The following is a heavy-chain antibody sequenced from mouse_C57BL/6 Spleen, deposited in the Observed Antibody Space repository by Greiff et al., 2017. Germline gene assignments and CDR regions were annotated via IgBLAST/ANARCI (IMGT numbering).Heavy chain of an antibody. CDR2: IHPNSGST. D-gene: IGHD2-4*01. J-gene: IGHJ4*01. CDR1: GYTFTSYW. Sequence: QVQLQQPGAELVKPGASVKLSCKASGYTFTSYWMHWVKQRTGQGLEWIGMIHPNSGSTNYNEKFKSKATLTVDKSSSTAYMQLSSLTSEDSAVYYCAREIYYDYDGYAMDYWGQGTSVTVSS. V-gene: IGHV1-64*01. CDR3: AREIYYDYDGYAMDY.